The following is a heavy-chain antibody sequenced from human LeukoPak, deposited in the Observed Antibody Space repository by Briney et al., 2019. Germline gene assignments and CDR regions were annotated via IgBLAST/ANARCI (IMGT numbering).Heavy chain of an antibody. CDR1: GGSISSSSYY. Sequence: SETLSLTCTVSGGSISSSSYYWGWIRQPPGKGLEWIGSIYYSGSTYYNPSLKSRVTISVDTSKNQFSLKLSSVTAADTAVYYCARDQRYSGSRFDYWGQGTLVTVSS. D-gene: IGHD1-26*01. CDR3: ARDQRYSGSRFDY. CDR2: IYYSGST. J-gene: IGHJ4*02. V-gene: IGHV4-39*07.